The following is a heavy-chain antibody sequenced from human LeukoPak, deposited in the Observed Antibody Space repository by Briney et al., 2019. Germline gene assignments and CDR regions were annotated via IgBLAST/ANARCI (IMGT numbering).Heavy chain of an antibody. D-gene: IGHD4-17*01. CDR1: GFTFEDYA. Sequence: GGSLRLSCAASGFTFEDYAMHWVRHAPGKGLEWVSGISWNSGSIGYADSVKGRFTISRDNAKNSLYLQMNSLRAEDTALYYCAKDYGDNPRVGIYYYYYYGMDVWGQGTTVTVSS. V-gene: IGHV3-9*01. CDR2: ISWNSGSI. CDR3: AKDYGDNPRVGIYYYYYYGMDV. J-gene: IGHJ6*02.